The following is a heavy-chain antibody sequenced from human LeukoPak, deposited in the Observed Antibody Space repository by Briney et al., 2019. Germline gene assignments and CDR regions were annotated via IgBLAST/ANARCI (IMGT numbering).Heavy chain of an antibody. Sequence: ASVKVSCKASGYTFTGYYMHWVRLAPGQGLEWMGWINPNSGGTNYAQKFQGRVTMTRDTSISTAYMELSRLRSDDTAVYYCAASVLRYFDWLTPRNAFDIWGQGTMVTVSS. J-gene: IGHJ3*02. D-gene: IGHD3-9*01. CDR3: AASVLRYFDWLTPRNAFDI. CDR2: INPNSGGT. CDR1: GYTFTGYY. V-gene: IGHV1-2*02.